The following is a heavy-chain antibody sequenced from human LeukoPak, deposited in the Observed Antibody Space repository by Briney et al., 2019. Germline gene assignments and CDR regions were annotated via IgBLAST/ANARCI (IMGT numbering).Heavy chain of an antibody. V-gene: IGHV4-38-2*02. D-gene: IGHD3-9*01. CDR3: ARGYYDILTGSTGFDP. CDR1: GYSISNGYY. Sequence: SETLSLTCTVSGYSISNGYYWGWIRQPPGNGLEWIGNIFHSGSTYYNPSLKSRVTISVDTSKNQFSLKLSSVTAADTAVYYCARGYYDILTGSTGFDPWGQGTLVTVSS. CDR2: IFHSGST. J-gene: IGHJ5*02.